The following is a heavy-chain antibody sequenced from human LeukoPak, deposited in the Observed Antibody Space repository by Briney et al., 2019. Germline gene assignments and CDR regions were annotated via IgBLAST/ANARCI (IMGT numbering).Heavy chain of an antibody. V-gene: IGHV4-39*07. CDR3: ARGKNRRYYDTTAHPTLGGRKAFDI. CDR2: INHSGST. CDR1: GGSISSSSYY. Sequence: PSETLSLTCTVSGGSISSSSYYWSWIRQPPGKGLEWIGEINHSGSTNYNPSLKSRVTISVDTSKNQFSLKLSSVTAADTAVYYCARGKNRRYYDTTAHPTLGGRKAFDIWGQGTMVTVSS. D-gene: IGHD3-22*01. J-gene: IGHJ3*02.